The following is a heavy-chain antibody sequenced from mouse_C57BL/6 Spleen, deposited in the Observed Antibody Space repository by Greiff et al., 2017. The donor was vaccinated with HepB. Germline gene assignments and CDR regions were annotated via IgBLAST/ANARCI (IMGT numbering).Heavy chain of an antibody. CDR3: ARRTTVVGYYAMDY. CDR2: IDPSDSYT. V-gene: IGHV1-69*01. Sequence: QVQLQQPGAELVMPGASVKLSCKASGYTFTSYWMHWVKQRPGQGLEWIGEIDPSDSYTNYNQKFKGKSTLTVDKSSSTAYMQLSSLTSEDSAVYYCARRTTVVGYYAMDYWGQGTSVTVPS. J-gene: IGHJ4*01. CDR1: GYTFTSYW. D-gene: IGHD1-1*01.